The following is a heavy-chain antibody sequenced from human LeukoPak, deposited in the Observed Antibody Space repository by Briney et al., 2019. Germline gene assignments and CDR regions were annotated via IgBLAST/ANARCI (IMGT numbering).Heavy chain of an antibody. V-gene: IGHV3-23*01. CDR2: ISGSGGST. CDR3: AREGSLVGATWFDP. Sequence: GGSLRLSCAASGFTFSSYAMSWVRQAPGKGLEWVSAISGSGGSTYYADSVKGRFTISRDNSKNTLYLQRNSLRAEDTAVYYCAREGSLVGATWFDPWGQGTLVTVSS. D-gene: IGHD1-26*01. J-gene: IGHJ5*02. CDR1: GFTFSSYA.